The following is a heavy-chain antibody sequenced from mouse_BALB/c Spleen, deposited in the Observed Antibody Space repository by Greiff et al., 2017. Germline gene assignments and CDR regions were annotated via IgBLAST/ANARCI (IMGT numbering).Heavy chain of an antibody. CDR3: ARDTTASFAY. Sequence: EVQLVESGGGLVKPGGSLKLSCAASGFTFSSYAMSWVRQSPEKRLEWVAEISSGGSYTYYPDTVTGRFTISRDNAKNTLYLEMSSLRSEDTAMYYCARDTTASFAYWGQGTLVTVSA. J-gene: IGHJ3*01. CDR1: GFTFSSYA. CDR2: ISSGGSYT. D-gene: IGHD1-2*01. V-gene: IGHV5-9-4*01.